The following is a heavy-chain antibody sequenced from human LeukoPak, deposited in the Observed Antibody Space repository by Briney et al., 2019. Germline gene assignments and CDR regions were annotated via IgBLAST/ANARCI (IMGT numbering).Heavy chain of an antibody. CDR2: IHHSGSN. CDR1: GYSISSGFY. V-gene: IGHV4-38-2*01. D-gene: IGHD6-19*01. Sequence: SETLSLTCDVSGYSISSGFYWAWIRQPPGKGLECIGNIHHSGSNFYNPSLKSRVSISIDTSKNQFSLNLTPVTAADTAVYYCARSMAVAGGDYWGQGILVTVSS. CDR3: ARSMAVAGGDY. J-gene: IGHJ4*02.